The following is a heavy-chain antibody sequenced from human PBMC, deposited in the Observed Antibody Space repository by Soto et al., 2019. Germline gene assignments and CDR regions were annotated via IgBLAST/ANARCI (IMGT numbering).Heavy chain of an antibody. CDR2: ISYDGSNK. D-gene: IGHD3-3*01. CDR1: GFTFSSYA. J-gene: IGHJ4*02. CDR3: ARHKRDLRFDY. V-gene: IGHV3-30-3*01. Sequence: PASGFTFSSYAMHWVRQAPGKGLEWVAVISYDGSNKYYADSVKGRFTISRDNSKNTLYLQMNSLRAEDTAVYYCARHKRDLRFDYWGQGTLVTVSS.